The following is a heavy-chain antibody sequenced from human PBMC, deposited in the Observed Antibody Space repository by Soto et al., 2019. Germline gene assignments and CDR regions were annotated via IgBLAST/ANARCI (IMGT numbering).Heavy chain of an antibody. CDR3: ARDWTDSSGYYYDFRRQYDLAPTDY. J-gene: IGHJ4*02. V-gene: IGHV3-30-3*01. CDR1: GFTFSSYA. Sequence: GGSLRLCCAASGFTFSSYAMHWVRQAPGKGLEWVAVISYDGSNKYYADSVKGRFTISRDNAKNTLYLQMNSLRAEDTAVYYCARDWTDSSGYYYDFRRQYDLAPTDYWGQGTLVTVSS. CDR2: ISYDGSNK. D-gene: IGHD3-22*01.